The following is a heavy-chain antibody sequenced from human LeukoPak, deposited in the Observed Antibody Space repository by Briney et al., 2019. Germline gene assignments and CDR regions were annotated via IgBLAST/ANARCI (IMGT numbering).Heavy chain of an antibody. Sequence: SETLSLTCTVSCGAIISDNFYWGWVRQPPGKGLEWVGSINYSGTTYYNPSLRSRVSISADTSRTQFFLRLNSVSAADTAVYYCGRLFDSWGQGILVTVSS. V-gene: IGHV4-39*01. CDR2: INYSGTT. CDR3: GRLFDS. CDR1: CGAIISDNFY. J-gene: IGHJ4*02.